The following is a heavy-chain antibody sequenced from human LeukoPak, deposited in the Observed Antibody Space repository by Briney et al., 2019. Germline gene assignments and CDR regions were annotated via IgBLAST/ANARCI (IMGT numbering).Heavy chain of an antibody. CDR2: ISNGGGTI. J-gene: IGHJ4*02. V-gene: IGHV3-48*03. CDR3: ARDSYMFGSDY. Sequence: PGGSLRLSCVTSGFTFTSYDFNWVRPAPGKGLEWVSYISNGGGTIYYADSVKGRFTISRDNAKNSVFLQMNTLRAEDTAVYYCARDSYMFGSDYWGQGTLVTVSS. D-gene: IGHD3-10*02. CDR1: GFTFTSYD.